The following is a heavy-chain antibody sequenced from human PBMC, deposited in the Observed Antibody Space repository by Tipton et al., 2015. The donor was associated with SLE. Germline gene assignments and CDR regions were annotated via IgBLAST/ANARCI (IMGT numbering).Heavy chain of an antibody. D-gene: IGHD4-17*01. CDR2: ICCGGST. CDR1: GGSITNYY. J-gene: IGHJ3*02. CDR3: ARVWDYGDAFDI. V-gene: IGHV4-4*07. Sequence: TLSLTCTVSGGSITNYYWGWVRQPAGKGLEWIGRICCGGSTKYNPSLASRVSLSVDASKDQFSLKLSSVTAADTAVYYCARVWDYGDAFDIWGQGTMVTVSS.